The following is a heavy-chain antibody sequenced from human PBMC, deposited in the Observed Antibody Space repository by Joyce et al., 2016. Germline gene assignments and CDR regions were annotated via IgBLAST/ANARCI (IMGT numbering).Heavy chain of an antibody. D-gene: IGHD3-3*01. J-gene: IGHJ4*02. Sequence: QLQLQESGPGLVRPSETLSLTCTVSGGSISSSNNYWGWIRQPPGKGLEWIGSIYYSGTTYYNPSLKSRVTISVDTSKNQVSLKLSSVTAADTAVYYCARDGFLEWLGDDYWGQGTLVTVSS. CDR1: GGSISSSNNY. CDR3: ARDGFLEWLGDDY. CDR2: IYYSGTT. V-gene: IGHV4-39*07.